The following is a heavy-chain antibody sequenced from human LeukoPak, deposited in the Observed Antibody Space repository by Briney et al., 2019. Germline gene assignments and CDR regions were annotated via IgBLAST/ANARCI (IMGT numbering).Heavy chain of an antibody. CDR1: GFSFSVYG. CDR2: IWNDGSNE. CDR3: ARERDYYDSSGYLNY. J-gene: IGHJ4*02. D-gene: IGHD3-22*01. V-gene: IGHV3-33*08. Sequence: GGSLRLSCAASGFSFSVYGMHWVRQAPGKGLEWVAVIWNDGSNENYVDSVKGRFTISRDNPKNTLYLQINSLRAEDTAVYYCARERDYYDSSGYLNYWGQGALVTVSS.